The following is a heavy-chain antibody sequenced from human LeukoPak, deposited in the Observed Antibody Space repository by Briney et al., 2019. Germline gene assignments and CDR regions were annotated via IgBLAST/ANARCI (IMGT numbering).Heavy chain of an antibody. V-gene: IGHV5-51*01. CDR2: IYPGDSDA. J-gene: IGHJ6*02. D-gene: IGHD3-10*01. CDR3: ARCGGSGSGSYGPYYYYGMDV. CDR1: GYRFTNYW. Sequence: GGALEISCKGSGYRFTNYWIGGGRQVPGKSLEGMGIIYPGDSDARYSPSFQGQVTISADKSISTAYLQWSSLKASDTAMYYCARCGGSGSGSYGPYYYYGMDVWGQGTTVTVSS.